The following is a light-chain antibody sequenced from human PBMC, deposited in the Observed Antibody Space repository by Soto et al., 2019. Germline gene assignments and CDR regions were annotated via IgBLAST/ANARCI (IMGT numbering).Light chain of an antibody. V-gene: IGKV3-20*01. Sequence: EIVLTQSPGTLSLSPGERASLSCRASQSVSSSYLAWFQQKPGQAPRLLSCGSSNSATGVPDRFSGSGSGTDFTLTISRLEPEDFAVYYCQQYGRSPHTFGQGTKLDI. CDR1: QSVSSSY. CDR3: QQYGRSPHT. CDR2: GSS. J-gene: IGKJ1*01.